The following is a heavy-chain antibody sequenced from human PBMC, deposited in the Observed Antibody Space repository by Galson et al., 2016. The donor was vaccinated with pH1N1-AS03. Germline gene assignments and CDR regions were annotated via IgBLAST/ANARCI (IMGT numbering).Heavy chain of an antibody. V-gene: IGHV3-11*01. D-gene: IGHD3-9*01. CDR1: GFTFGDYY. Sequence: SLRLSCAASGFTFGDYYMSWIRQAPGKGLEWISCITSSGGSGSTIYYADSVKGRFTISRDNAKNSPYLQMNSLRADDTAVYFCARGWYDIWTGYLVDPFDYWGQGALVTVSS. J-gene: IGHJ4*02. CDR3: ARGWYDIWTGYLVDPFDY. CDR2: ITSSGGSGSTI.